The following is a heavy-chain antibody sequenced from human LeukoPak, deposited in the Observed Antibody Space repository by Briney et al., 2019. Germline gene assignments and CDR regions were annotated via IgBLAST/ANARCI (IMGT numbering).Heavy chain of an antibody. J-gene: IGHJ4*02. V-gene: IGHV1-8*01. Sequence: ASVKVSFKSSVYTFTSYDINWVRQAPGQGLERMGWMNPNSSNTRYAQKYQGRVTMTRNTSISTAYIELSSLRSEDTAVYYCARGRIAVAGTVYYFDYWGQGTLVTVSS. CDR1: VYTFTSYD. CDR3: ARGRIAVAGTVYYFDY. D-gene: IGHD6-19*01. CDR2: MNPNSSNT.